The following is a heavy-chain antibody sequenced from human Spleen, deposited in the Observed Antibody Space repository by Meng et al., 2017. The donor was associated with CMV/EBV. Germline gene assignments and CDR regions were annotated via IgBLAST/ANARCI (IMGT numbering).Heavy chain of an antibody. V-gene: IGHV4-34*01. CDR1: GGSFSGYY. D-gene: IGHD5-12*01. J-gene: IGHJ4*02. CDR3: AKGGYDYSYFDY. Sequence: VQLLQWGAGLFEPSETLSLTCAVYGGSFSGYYWSWIRQPPGKGLEWIGEINHSGSTNYNPSLKSRVTISVDTSKNQFSLKLSSVTAADTAVYYCAKGGYDYSYFDYWGQGTLVTVSS. CDR2: INHSGST.